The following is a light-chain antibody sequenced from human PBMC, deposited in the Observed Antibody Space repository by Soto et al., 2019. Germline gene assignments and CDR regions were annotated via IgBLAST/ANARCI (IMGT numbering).Light chain of an antibody. CDR3: RSYAGSANWV. J-gene: IGLJ3*02. CDR1: SSDVGGYNY. Sequence: QSALTQPPSASGSPGQSVAISCTGTSSDVGGYNYVSWYQHHPGKAPKLIIYEVTKRPSGVPDRFSGSKSGNTASLTVSGLQAEDEADYYCRSYAGSANWVFGGGTKLTVL. V-gene: IGLV2-8*01. CDR2: EVT.